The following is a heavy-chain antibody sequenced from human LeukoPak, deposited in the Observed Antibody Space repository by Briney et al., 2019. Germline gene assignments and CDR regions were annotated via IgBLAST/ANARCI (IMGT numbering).Heavy chain of an antibody. V-gene: IGHV4-39*01. CDR3: ARHLWFGEPMPDY. Sequence: GSLRLSCAASGFTFSSHGMSWVRQPPGKGLEWIGSIFYNGNTYYNQSLKSRVTISVDTSKNHFSLKLRSVTAADTAVYYCARHLWFGEPMPDYWGQGTLVTVSS. J-gene: IGHJ4*02. CDR2: IFYNGNT. D-gene: IGHD3-10*01. CDR1: GFTFSSHG.